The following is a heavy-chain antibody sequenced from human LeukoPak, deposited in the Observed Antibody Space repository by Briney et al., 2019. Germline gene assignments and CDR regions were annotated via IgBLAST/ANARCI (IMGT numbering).Heavy chain of an antibody. CDR3: ARRLRQNLFDP. CDR1: GVSMSSDY. V-gene: IGHV4-59*08. Sequence: SETLSLTCTVSGVSMSSDYWSWIRLPPGKGLEWIGYIYYSGSSNYNPSLKSRVTMSVDTSKNQFSLKLTPVTAADTAVYYCARRLRQNLFDPWGQGTLVTVSS. D-gene: IGHD4-17*01. CDR2: IYYSGSS. J-gene: IGHJ5*02.